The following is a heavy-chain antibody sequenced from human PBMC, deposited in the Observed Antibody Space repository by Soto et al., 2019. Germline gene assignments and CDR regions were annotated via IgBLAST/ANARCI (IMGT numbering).Heavy chain of an antibody. D-gene: IGHD3-3*01. CDR1: GVNFRSYA. Sequence: PMRLSCAAAGVNFRSYAMRWVRQETGKGLEWVSAISGSGGSTYYADSVKGRFTISRDNSKNTLYLQMNSLRAEDTAVYYCAKGQYYDFWSGYLGPPDYWRHGTLVTVSS. J-gene: IGHJ4*01. V-gene: IGHV3-23*01. CDR3: AKGQYYDFWSGYLGPPDY. CDR2: ISGSGGST.